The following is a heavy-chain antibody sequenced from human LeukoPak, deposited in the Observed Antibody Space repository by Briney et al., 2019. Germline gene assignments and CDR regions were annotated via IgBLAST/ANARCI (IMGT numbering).Heavy chain of an antibody. D-gene: IGHD6-13*01. CDR2: IIPIFGTA. V-gene: IGHV1-69*01. J-gene: IGHJ4*02. Sequence: GSSVKVSCKASGGTFSSYAISWVRQAPGHGLEWMGGIIPIFGTANYAQKFQGRVTITADESTSTAYMELSSLRSEDTAVYYCATLPPRKQLVTIDYWGQGTLVTVSS. CDR3: ATLPPRKQLVTIDY. CDR1: GGTFSSYA.